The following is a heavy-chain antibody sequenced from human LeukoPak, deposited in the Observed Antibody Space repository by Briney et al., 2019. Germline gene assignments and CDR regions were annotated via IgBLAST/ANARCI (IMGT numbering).Heavy chain of an antibody. CDR1: GGSISSYY. Sequence: PSETLSLTCTVFGGSISSYYWSWIRQPPGKGLEWIGYIYYSGSTNYNPSLKSRVTISVDTSKNQFSLKLSSVTAADTAVYYCARLATSSYDILTGYYTDGGHYYGMDVWGQGTTVTVSS. D-gene: IGHD3-9*01. CDR2: IYYSGST. CDR3: ARLATSSYDILTGYYTDGGHYYGMDV. V-gene: IGHV4-59*01. J-gene: IGHJ6*02.